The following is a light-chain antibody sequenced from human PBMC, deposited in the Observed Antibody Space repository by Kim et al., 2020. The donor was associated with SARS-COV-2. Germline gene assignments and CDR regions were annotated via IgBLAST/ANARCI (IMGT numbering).Light chain of an antibody. V-gene: IGKV1-5*03. J-gene: IGKJ3*01. CDR1: QSIGAW. Sequence: ASVGDRVTIPCRASQSIGAWLAWYQPKPGKAPKLLMYKTSRLESGVPLRFSGSGSGTEFTLTISSLQPDDFATYYCQQYNSDSPTFGPGTKVDIK. CDR2: KTS. CDR3: QQYNSDSPT.